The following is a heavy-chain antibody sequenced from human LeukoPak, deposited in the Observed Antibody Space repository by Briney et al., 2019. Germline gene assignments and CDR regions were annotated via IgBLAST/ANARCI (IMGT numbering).Heavy chain of an antibody. J-gene: IGHJ4*02. CDR1: GYTFTSYG. Sequence: ASVKVSFKSSGYTFTSYGISWVRHAPGQGLEWMGWISAYNGNTNYAQKLQGRVTMTTDTATSTAYMELSSHRATDMDMYYCARAPAVLLWFGELSPTDYWGQGTLVTVSS. CDR3: ARAPAVLLWFGELSPTDY. D-gene: IGHD3-10*01. CDR2: ISAYNGNT. V-gene: IGHV1-18*03.